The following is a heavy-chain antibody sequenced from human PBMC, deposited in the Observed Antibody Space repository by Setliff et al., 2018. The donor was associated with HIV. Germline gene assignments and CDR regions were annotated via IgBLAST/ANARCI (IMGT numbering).Heavy chain of an antibody. Sequence: GGSLRLSCAASGFTFRNYKFNWVRQAPGRGLEWVSSFSIGSGGAIDYADSVQGRFTISRDNSKNSLYLHMNSRRVEDKAVYYCARRRGYCSGGECPGKSFDIWGQGTMVTVSS. CDR1: GFTFRNYK. CDR2: FSIGSGGAI. D-gene: IGHD2-15*01. J-gene: IGHJ3*02. V-gene: IGHV3-21*01. CDR3: ARRRGYCSGGECPGKSFDI.